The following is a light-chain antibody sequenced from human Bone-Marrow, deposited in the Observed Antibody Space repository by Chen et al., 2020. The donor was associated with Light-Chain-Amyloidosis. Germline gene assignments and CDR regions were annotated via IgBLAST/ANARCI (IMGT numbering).Light chain of an antibody. CDR1: SGSIATNY. Sequence: NFMLTQPHSVSASTGKPVIISCTRSSGSIATNYVQWYQQRPGSSPTTVIYEDDQRPSGVPDRFSGSIDRSSNSASLTISGLKTEDEADYYCQSYQGSSQGVFGGGTKLTVL. J-gene: IGLJ3*02. V-gene: IGLV6-57*01. CDR2: EDD. CDR3: QSYQGSSQGV.